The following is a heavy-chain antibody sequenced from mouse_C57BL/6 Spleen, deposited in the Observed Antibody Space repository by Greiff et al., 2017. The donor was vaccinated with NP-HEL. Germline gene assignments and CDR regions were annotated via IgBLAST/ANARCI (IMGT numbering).Heavy chain of an antibody. CDR2: INPNNGGT. D-gene: IGHD1-1*02. V-gene: IGHV1-18*01. J-gene: IGHJ3*01. CDR1: GYTFTDYN. Sequence: EVQLQQSGPELVKPGASVKIPCKASGYTFTDYNMDWVKQSHGKSLEWIGDINPNNGGTIYNQKFKGKATLTVDKSSSTAYMELRSLTSEDTAVYYWARYGGGGFAYWGQGTLVTVSA. CDR3: ARYGGGGFAY.